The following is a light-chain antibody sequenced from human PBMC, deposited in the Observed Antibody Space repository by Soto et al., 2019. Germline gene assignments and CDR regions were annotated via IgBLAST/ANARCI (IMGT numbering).Light chain of an antibody. J-gene: IGKJ3*01. CDR3: QQSYTMPFT. V-gene: IGKV1-39*01. CDR2: AAS. Sequence: IQMTQSPSPLSASVGDRVTITCRASQRISNYLNWYQHKPGKAPELLIYAASSLQSGVPSRFSGGGSGTDFALTISSLQPQDFGTYYCQQSYTMPFTFGPGTKVAIK. CDR1: QRISNY.